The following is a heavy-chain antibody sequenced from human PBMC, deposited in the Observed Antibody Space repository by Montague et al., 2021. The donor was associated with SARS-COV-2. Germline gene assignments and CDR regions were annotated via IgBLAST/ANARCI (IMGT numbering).Heavy chain of an antibody. D-gene: IGHD2-15*01. Sequence: SETLSLTCTVSGGSISSGSYYWSWIRQPAGKGLEWIGYIYYSGSTNYNPSLKSRVTISIDTSKNQFSLELSSVTAADMAVYYCASPGGYCTGDSCYNVYWGQGTPVTVSS. J-gene: IGHJ4*03. V-gene: IGHV4-61*10. CDR3: ASPGGYCTGDSCYNVY. CDR2: IYYSGST. CDR1: GGSISSGSYY.